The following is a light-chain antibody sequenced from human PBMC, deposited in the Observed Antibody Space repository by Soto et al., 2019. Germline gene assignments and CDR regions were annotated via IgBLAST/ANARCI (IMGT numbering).Light chain of an antibody. CDR2: DAS. Sequence: EIVLTQSPATLSLSPGERATLSCRASQSVSSYLAWYQQKPGQAPRLLIYDASNRATGIPARFSGSGSGTDFTLTISGLEPEDFAAYYCQQYGSSPLISFGQGTRLEIK. CDR3: QQYGSSPLIS. CDR1: QSVSSY. J-gene: IGKJ5*01. V-gene: IGKV3-11*01.